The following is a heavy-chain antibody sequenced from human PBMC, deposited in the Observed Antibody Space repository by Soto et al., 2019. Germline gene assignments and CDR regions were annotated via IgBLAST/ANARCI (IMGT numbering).Heavy chain of an antibody. J-gene: IGHJ4*02. CDR2: ISIYNGNT. V-gene: IGHV1-18*01. D-gene: IGHD2-8*01. CDR1: GYTFNSYG. Sequence: ASVKVSCKASGYTFNSYGISWVRQAPGQGLEWMGWISIYNGNTNYAQKVQGRVTMTTDTSTSTAYMELRSLRSDDTAVYYCARDGRNGGYFDYWGQGTVVTVSS. CDR3: ARDGRNGGYFDY.